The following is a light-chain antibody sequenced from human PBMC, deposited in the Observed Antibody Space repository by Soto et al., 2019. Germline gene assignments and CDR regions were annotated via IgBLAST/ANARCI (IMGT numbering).Light chain of an antibody. V-gene: IGLV2-14*01. J-gene: IGLJ1*01. CDR1: SSDVGGYNY. Sequence: QSALTQPASVSGSHGQSITISCTGTSSDVGGYNYVSWYQQHPGKAPKLMIYEVSNRPSGASNRFSGSKSGNTDSLTISGLQAEDGAHYYCSSYTSTSTLLYVFGTGTKVTVL. CDR3: SSYTSTSTLLYV. CDR2: EVS.